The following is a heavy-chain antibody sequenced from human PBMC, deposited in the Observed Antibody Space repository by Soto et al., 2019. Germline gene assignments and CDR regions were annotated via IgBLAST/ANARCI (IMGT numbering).Heavy chain of an antibody. V-gene: IGHV3-30*18. CDR2: ISYDVTNK. J-gene: IGHJ4*02. Sequence: QVQLVESGGGVVQPGRSLRLSCAASGFSFSSYGMHWVRQAPGKGLEWVAVISYDVTNKYYADSVKGRFTISRDNSKNTWYLQRNSLRAEDTAVYYCAKDLRIAVAGTDYFDSWGQGTLVTVSS. CDR1: GFSFSSYG. D-gene: IGHD6-19*01. CDR3: AKDLRIAVAGTDYFDS.